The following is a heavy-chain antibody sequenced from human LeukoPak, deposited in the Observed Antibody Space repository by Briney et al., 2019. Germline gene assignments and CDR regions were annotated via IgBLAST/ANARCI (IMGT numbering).Heavy chain of an antibody. D-gene: IGHD3-9*01. CDR1: GFPFSDHF. CDR2: ISSSSSYI. Sequence: GGSLRLPCEASGFPFSDHFMDWFPQPPGKGREGVPSISSSSSYIYYADSVKGRFNISRDNAKNSLYLQMNSLRAEDTAVYYCARDGGITIFPMDVWGKGTTVTVSS. V-gene: IGHV3-21*01. CDR3: ARDGGITIFPMDV. J-gene: IGHJ6*03.